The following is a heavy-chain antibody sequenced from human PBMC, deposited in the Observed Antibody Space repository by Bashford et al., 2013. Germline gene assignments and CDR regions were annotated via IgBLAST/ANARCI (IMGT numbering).Heavy chain of an antibody. Sequence: ASVKVSCKASGYTFTSYAMHWVRQAPGQRLEWMGWINAGNGNTKYSQKFQGRVTITRDTSASTAYMELSSLRSEDTAVYYCARDGRTATVSYYYYYMDVWGKGTTVTVSS. CDR3: ARDGRTATVSYYYYYMDV. D-gene: IGHD4-11*01. V-gene: IGHV1-3*01. CDR2: INAGNGNT. J-gene: IGHJ6*03. CDR1: GYTFTSYA.